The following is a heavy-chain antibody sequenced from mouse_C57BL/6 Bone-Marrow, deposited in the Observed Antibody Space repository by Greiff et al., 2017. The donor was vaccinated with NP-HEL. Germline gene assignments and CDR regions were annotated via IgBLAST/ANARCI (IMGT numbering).Heavy chain of an antibody. CDR2: IYPSDSET. J-gene: IGHJ4*01. CDR1: GYTFTSYW. V-gene: IGHV1-61*01. D-gene: IGHD3-2*02. CDR3: ARGLRPHYYAMDY. Sequence: VQLQQSGAELVRPGSSVKLSCKASGYTFTSYWMDWVKQRPGQGLEWIGDIYPSDSETHYNQKFKDKATLTVDKSSSTAYMQLSSLTSEDSAVYYCARGLRPHYYAMDYWGQGTSVTVSS.